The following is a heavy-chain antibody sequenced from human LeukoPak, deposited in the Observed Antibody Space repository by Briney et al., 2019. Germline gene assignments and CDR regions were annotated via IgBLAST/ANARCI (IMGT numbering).Heavy chain of an antibody. D-gene: IGHD2-2*01. V-gene: IGHV3-30*18. CDR1: GFTFSSYG. CDR3: AKDQCSSTSCYAIPYYYYYGMDV. J-gene: IGHJ6*02. CDR2: ISYDGSNK. Sequence: GGSLRLSCAASGFTFSSYGMHWVRQAPGKGLEWVAVISYDGSNKYYADSVEGRFTISRDNSKNTLYLQMNSLRAEDTAVYYCAKDQCSSTSCYAIPYYYYYGMDVWGQGTTVTVSS.